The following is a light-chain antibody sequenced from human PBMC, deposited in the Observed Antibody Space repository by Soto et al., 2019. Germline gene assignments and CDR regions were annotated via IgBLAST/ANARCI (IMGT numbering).Light chain of an antibody. CDR1: QSVSSN. V-gene: IGKV3-15*01. CDR3: QQYNNWPPWT. CDR2: GAS. J-gene: IGKJ1*01. Sequence: IVITQSPATLSVSPGERATHSCRASQSVSSNLAWYQQKPGQARRLLIYGASTRATGIPARFSGSGSGTEFTLTISSLQSEDFAVYYCQQYNNWPPWTLGQGTKVDIK.